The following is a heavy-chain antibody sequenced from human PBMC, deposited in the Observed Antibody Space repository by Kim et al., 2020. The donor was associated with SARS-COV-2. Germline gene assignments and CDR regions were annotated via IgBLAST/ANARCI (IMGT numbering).Heavy chain of an antibody. V-gene: IGHV3-11*01. J-gene: IGHJ4*02. Sequence: GGSLRLSCAASGLSFSDSYMNWVRQAPGKGLEWLSFISTSGGPICYADSVKGRFTISRDNAKNSLYLQMNYLRDEDTAVYYCARSGNGYNAFGIWGQGVLVTVSS. CDR3: ARSGNGYNAFGI. D-gene: IGHD5-12*01. CDR1: GLSFSDSY. CDR2: ISTSGGPI.